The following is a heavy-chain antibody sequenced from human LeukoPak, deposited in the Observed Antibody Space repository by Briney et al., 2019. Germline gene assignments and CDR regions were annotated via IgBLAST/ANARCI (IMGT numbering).Heavy chain of an antibody. CDR1: GGSISSGDYY. CDR3: ARSGSSGYGEDYFDY. CDR2: IYYSGST. D-gene: IGHD6-25*01. J-gene: IGHJ4*02. V-gene: IGHV4-30-4*01. Sequence: SETLSLTCTVSGGSISSGDYYWSWIRQPPGTGLEWIGYIYYSGSTYYNPSLKRRVTISVDTSKNQFSLKLSSVTAADTAVYYCARSGSSGYGEDYFDYWGQGTLVTVSS.